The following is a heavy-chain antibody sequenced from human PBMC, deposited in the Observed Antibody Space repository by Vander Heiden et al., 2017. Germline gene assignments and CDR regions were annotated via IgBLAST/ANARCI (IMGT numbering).Heavy chain of an antibody. V-gene: IGHV3-9*01. D-gene: IGHD3-22*01. J-gene: IGHJ4*02. CDR3: AKGLDGSDYSLPDY. CDR1: GSTFDDYA. CDR2: ISWNSGGI. Sequence: EVQLVESGGGLVHPGRSLRLSCAAYGSTFDDYAMHWVRQAPGKGLEWVSGISWNSGGIGYADFVKGRFTISRDNAKNSLYLQMNSLRAEDTALYYCAKGLDGSDYSLPDYWGQGTLVTVSS.